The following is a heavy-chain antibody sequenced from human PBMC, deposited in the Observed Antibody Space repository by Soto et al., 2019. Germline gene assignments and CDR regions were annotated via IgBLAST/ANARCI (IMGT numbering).Heavy chain of an antibody. CDR1: GGSVSSGSYY. Sequence: SETLSLTCTVSGGSVSSGSYYWSWIRQPPGKGLEWIGYIYYSGSTNYNPSLKSRVTTSVDTSKNQFSLKLSSVTAADTAVYYCARWGMVRDLYYFDYWGQGTLVTVSS. J-gene: IGHJ4*02. V-gene: IGHV4-61*01. D-gene: IGHD3-10*01. CDR2: IYYSGST. CDR3: ARWGMVRDLYYFDY.